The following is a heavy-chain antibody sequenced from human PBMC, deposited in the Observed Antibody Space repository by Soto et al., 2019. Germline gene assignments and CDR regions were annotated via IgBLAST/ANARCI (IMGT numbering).Heavy chain of an antibody. CDR3: ARPHRRTLYYYYYMAV. J-gene: IGHJ6*03. V-gene: IGHV3-7*01. Sequence: CGSLRLSCAASGLTCSSYWMSWVRQAPGKGLEWVANIKQDGSEKYYVDSVKGRFAISRDNAKNSLYLQMNSLRAEDTAVYYCARPHRRTLYYYYYMAVWVKGTTVTVSS. CDR2: IKQDGSEK. CDR1: GLTCSSYW.